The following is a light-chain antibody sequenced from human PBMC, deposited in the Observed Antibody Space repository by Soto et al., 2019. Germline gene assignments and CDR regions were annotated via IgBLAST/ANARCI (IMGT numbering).Light chain of an antibody. V-gene: IGKV1-27*01. CDR2: AAS. J-gene: IGKJ1*01. CDR1: QGISNC. Sequence: DIQMTQSPSSLSAYVGDRVTITCRASQGISNCLAWYEQKPGKVPKLLISAASTLQSRVPSRLSGSGYRTDFALTIRSLQPDDVALYYCQKYKSPPRAFGQGTKVEI. CDR3: QKYKSPPRA.